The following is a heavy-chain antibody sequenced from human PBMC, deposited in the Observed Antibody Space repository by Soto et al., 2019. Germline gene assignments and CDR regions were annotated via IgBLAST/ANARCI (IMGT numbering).Heavy chain of an antibody. CDR2: VAYDGSEK. J-gene: IGHJ4*02. CDR3: ARYCSGGSCYGGGLDH. Sequence: GGSLRLSCEASGFAFSSFGMHWVRQAPGKGLEWVANVAYDGSEKNYGDSVKGRFTISRDNSKNTVHLQMDSLRVEDTALYFCARYCSGGSCYGGGLDHWGQGTLVTVSS. CDR1: GFAFSSFG. V-gene: IGHV3-33*01. D-gene: IGHD2-15*01.